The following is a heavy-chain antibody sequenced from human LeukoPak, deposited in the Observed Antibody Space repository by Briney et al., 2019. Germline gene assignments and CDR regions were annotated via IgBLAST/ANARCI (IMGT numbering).Heavy chain of an antibody. V-gene: IGHV2-5*02. CDR1: GFSLSASGVG. CDR2: IYCDDDK. D-gene: IGHD1-26*01. Sequence: SAPTLVNPTQTLTLTCTFSGFSLSASGVGVGWIRQPPGKALEWLARIYCDDDKRYSPSLKSRLTITKDTSKNQVVLTMTNMDPVDTATYYCVHGASESYYSRYWGQGTLVTVSS. CDR3: VHGASESYYSRY. J-gene: IGHJ4*02.